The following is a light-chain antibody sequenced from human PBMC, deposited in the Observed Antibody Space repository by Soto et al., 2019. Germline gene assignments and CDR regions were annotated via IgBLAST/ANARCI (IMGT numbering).Light chain of an antibody. CDR3: QQYNSYSAQT. J-gene: IGKJ1*01. CDR1: QSISSW. Sequence: DIQMTQSPSTLSASVGDRVTITCRASQSISSWLAWYQQKPGKAPKLLIYDASSLESGVPSRFSGSGSGTEFTLTISSLQPDDFATYYCQQYNSYSAQTFGQGTKVGIK. V-gene: IGKV1-5*01. CDR2: DAS.